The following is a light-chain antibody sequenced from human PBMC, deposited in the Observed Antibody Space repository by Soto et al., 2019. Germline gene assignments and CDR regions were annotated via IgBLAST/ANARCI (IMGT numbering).Light chain of an antibody. Sequence: QSALTQPASVSGSPGQSITISCTGTSRDVGGYDYVSWYQHHPGKTPKLMIYEVSSRPPGVSDPVSGSKSGNTASLTISGLQTEAEAEYYCSSYTSSRNPYVFGTGTKLTVL. J-gene: IGLJ1*01. CDR2: EVS. CDR1: SRDVGGYDY. CDR3: SSYTSSRNPYV. V-gene: IGLV2-14*01.